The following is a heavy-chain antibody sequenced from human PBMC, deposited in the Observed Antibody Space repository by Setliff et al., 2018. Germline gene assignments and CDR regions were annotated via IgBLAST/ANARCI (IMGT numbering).Heavy chain of an antibody. CDR1: GDSISPHY. Sequence: PSETLSLTCTVSGDSISPHYWSWIRQPPGKGLEWIGYIYYSGDTTYNPSLKSRVTISVDTPKNQLSLKLSSVTAADTAVYYCARTQGEQQLTHPYYYYYMDVWGKGTTVTVSS. D-gene: IGHD6-13*01. J-gene: IGHJ6*03. V-gene: IGHV4-59*11. CDR3: ARTQGEQQLTHPYYYYYMDV. CDR2: IYYSGDT.